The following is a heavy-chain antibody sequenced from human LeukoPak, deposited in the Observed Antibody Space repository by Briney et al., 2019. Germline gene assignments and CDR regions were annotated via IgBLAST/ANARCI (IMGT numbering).Heavy chain of an antibody. Sequence: GGSLRLSCAASGFTFSSYGMHWVRQAPGKGLEWVAVISYDGSNKYYADSVKGRFTISRDNSKNTPYLQMNSLRAEDTAVYYCAKDPYDSSGYLFDYWGQGTLVTVSS. D-gene: IGHD3-22*01. J-gene: IGHJ4*02. CDR2: ISYDGSNK. CDR1: GFTFSSYG. V-gene: IGHV3-30*18. CDR3: AKDPYDSSGYLFDY.